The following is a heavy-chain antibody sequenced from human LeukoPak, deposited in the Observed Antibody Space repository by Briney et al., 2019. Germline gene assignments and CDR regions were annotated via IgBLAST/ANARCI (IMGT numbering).Heavy chain of an antibody. J-gene: IGHJ4*02. Sequence: ASVKVSCKASGYTFTSYGISWVRQAPGQGLEWMGWVSTYNGNTKYAQNLQGRVTTTTDTSTSTAYMELRSLRSDDTAMYYCARQGDGYNSRTLFDYWGQGTLVTVSS. V-gene: IGHV1-18*01. CDR3: ARQGDGYNSRTLFDY. D-gene: IGHD5-24*01. CDR1: GYTFTSYG. CDR2: VSTYNGNT.